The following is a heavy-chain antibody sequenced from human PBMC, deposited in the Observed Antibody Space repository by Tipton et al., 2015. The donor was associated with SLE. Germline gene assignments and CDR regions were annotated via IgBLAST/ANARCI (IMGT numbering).Heavy chain of an antibody. CDR3: AREGAYYDFWSGSFDY. V-gene: IGHV3-30*03. CDR2: ISDDGSDT. Sequence: RSLRLSCAGSGFTFAMHWVRQAPGKGLEWVAVISDDGSDTYYADSVKGRFTISRDNSKNTLYLQMNSLRAEDTAVYYCAREGAYYDFWSGSFDYWGQGTLVTVSS. CDR1: GFTFA. J-gene: IGHJ4*02. D-gene: IGHD3-3*01.